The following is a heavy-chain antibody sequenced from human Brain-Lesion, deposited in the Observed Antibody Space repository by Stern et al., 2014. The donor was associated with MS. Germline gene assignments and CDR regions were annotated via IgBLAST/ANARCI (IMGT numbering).Heavy chain of an antibody. D-gene: IGHD1-26*01. CDR2: IYWDDDK. Sequence: QVPLRESGPTLVNPTQTLTVTCTFSGFSLTTGGVSVGWLRQPPGQALEWLALIYWDDDKRNNPSLKSRLTITKDTSKDQVVLTMTSVDPVDTATYYCAHDSGSHVEGALDYWGQGTLVTVSS. CDR3: AHDSGSHVEGALDY. CDR1: GFSLTTGGVS. V-gene: IGHV2-5*02. J-gene: IGHJ4*02.